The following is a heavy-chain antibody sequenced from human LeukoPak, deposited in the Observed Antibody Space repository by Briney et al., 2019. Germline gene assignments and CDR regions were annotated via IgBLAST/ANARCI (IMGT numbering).Heavy chain of an antibody. V-gene: IGHV3-74*01. D-gene: IGHD5-18*01. CDR3: ARVGIQRYFDY. CDR1: GFTFKSEW. CDR2: INSDGSST. J-gene: IGHJ4*02. Sequence: QAGGSLCSSCAASGFTFKSEWWHWVRQAPGMGLLGVSGINSDGSSTSYADAVKGRFTISRDNAENTLYLQMNSLRAEDTAVYYCARVGIQRYFDYWGQGTLVTVSS.